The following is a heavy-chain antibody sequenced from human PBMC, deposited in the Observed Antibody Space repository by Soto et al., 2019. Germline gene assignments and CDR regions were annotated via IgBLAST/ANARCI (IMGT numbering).Heavy chain of an antibody. CDR1: GYTFTNYG. J-gene: IGHJ6*03. CDR2: ISAYNGNT. V-gene: IGHV1-18*01. Sequence: QVQLLQSGAEVKKPGASVKVSCKASGYTFTNYGITWVRQAPGQGLEWMGWISAYNGNTHYTQRLQGRVTMTTDTSTRTAYMELRGRRSDDTAVYYCARVRQLVGYFHYYMDVWGKGTTVTVSS. CDR3: ARVRQLVGYFHYYMDV. D-gene: IGHD6-6*01.